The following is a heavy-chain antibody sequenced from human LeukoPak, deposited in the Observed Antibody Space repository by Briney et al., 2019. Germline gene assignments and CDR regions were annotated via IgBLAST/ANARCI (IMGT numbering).Heavy chain of an antibody. CDR3: AKDRTTVTTLRSYMDV. J-gene: IGHJ6*03. Sequence: GGSLRLSCAAAGFTFSRYWMSWVRQAPGKGLEWVAVISYDGSNKYYADSVKGRFTISRDNSKNTLYLQMNSLRAEDTAVYYCAKDRTTVTTLRSYMDVWGKGTTVTVSS. CDR2: ISYDGSNK. D-gene: IGHD4-17*01. V-gene: IGHV3-30*18. CDR1: GFTFSRYW.